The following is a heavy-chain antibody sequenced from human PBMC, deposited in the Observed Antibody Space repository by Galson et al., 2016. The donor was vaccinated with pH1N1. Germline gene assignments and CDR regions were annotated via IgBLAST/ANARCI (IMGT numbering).Heavy chain of an antibody. D-gene: IGHD4-17*01. J-gene: IGHJ5*02. CDR2: IYWDDDK. CDR3: AHSLYGDYVGWFDP. V-gene: IGHV2-5*02. Sequence: PALVKPTQTLTLTCTFSGFSLSTSGVGVGWIRQPPGKALEWLALIYWDDDKRYSPSPKSRLTITKDTTKNQVVLTTTNLDPVATATYYCAHSLYGDYVGWFDPWGQGTLVTVSS. CDR1: GFSLSTSGVG.